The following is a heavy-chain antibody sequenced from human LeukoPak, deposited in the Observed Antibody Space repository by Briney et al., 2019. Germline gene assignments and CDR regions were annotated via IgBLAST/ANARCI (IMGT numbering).Heavy chain of an antibody. V-gene: IGHV3-23*01. D-gene: IGHD3-22*01. CDR3: AKHYYDSSGSYYFDY. CDR1: GFTFSSYA. Sequence: GGSLRLSRAASGFTFSSYAMSWVRQAPGKGLEWVSAISGSGGSTYYADSVKGRFTISRDNSKNTLYLQMNSLRAEDTAVYYCAKHYYDSSGSYYFDYWGQGTLVTVSS. CDR2: ISGSGGST. J-gene: IGHJ4*02.